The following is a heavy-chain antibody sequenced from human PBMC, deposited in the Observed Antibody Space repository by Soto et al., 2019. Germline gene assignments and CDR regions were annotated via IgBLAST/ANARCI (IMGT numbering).Heavy chain of an antibody. J-gene: IGHJ6*02. Sequence: QVQLVQSGAEVKNPGASVKVSCKTSGYTFTSYGIGWARQAPGQGLEWMGWINTYNGNRNYAQNLQGRVTLTTDTSTSTAYMELRSLRSNDTAIYYCAMVDVYVTPSPQDVWGQGTTVTVSS. CDR3: AMVDVYVTPSPQDV. CDR1: GYTFTSYG. D-gene: IGHD3-16*01. CDR2: INTYNGNR. V-gene: IGHV1-18*01.